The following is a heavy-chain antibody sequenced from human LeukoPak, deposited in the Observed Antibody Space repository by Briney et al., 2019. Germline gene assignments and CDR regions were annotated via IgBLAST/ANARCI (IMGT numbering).Heavy chain of an antibody. V-gene: IGHV1-18*01. D-gene: IGHD3-10*01. CDR3: ARYGYYYGSGSAFDY. J-gene: IGHJ4*02. CDR1: GYTFTSYG. CDR2: ISAYNGNT. Sequence: ASVKVSCKASGYTFTSYGISWVRQAPGQGLEWMGWISAYNGNTNYAQKLQGRVTMTTDTSTSTAYMELRSLRSDDTAVYYCARYGYYYGSGSAFDYWGQGTLVTVSS.